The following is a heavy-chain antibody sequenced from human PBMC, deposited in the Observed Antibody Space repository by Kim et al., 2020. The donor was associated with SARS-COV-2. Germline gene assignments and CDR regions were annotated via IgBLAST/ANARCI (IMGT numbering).Heavy chain of an antibody. CDR1: GFTFSSYS. CDR3: ASLYSSSWYNYFDL. J-gene: IGHJ2*01. CDR2: ISSSSSYI. Sequence: GGSLRLSCAASGFTFSSYSMNWVRQAPGKGLEWVSSISSSSSYIYYADSVKGRFTISRDNAKNSLYLQMNSLRAEDTAVYYCASLYSSSWYNYFDLWGRGTLVTVSS. V-gene: IGHV3-21*01. D-gene: IGHD6-13*01.